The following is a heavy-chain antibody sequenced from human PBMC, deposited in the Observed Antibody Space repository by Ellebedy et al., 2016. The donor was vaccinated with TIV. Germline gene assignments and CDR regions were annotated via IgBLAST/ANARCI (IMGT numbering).Heavy chain of an antibody. CDR2: ISWNSGSI. CDR3: AKDALWFGESPDYYFDY. D-gene: IGHD3-10*01. Sequence: SLKISXAASGFTFDDYAMHWVRQAPGKGLEWVSGISWNSGSIGYADSVKGRFTISRDNAKNSLYLQMNSLRAEDTALYYCAKDALWFGESPDYYFDYWGQGTLVTVSS. CDR1: GFTFDDYA. V-gene: IGHV3-9*01. J-gene: IGHJ4*02.